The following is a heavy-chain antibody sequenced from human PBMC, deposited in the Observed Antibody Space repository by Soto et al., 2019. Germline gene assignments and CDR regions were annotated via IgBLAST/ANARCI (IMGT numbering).Heavy chain of an antibody. D-gene: IGHD2-2*01. J-gene: IGHJ4*02. V-gene: IGHV4-39*01. CDR2: IYYSGST. Sequence: QLQLQESGPGLVKPSETLSLTCTVSGGSISSSSYYWGWIRQPPGKGLEWIGSIYYSGSTYYNPSLKSRVTISVDTSKNQFSLKLSSVTAADTAVYYCARRHKSSTSCRCFDYWGQGTLVTVSS. CDR3: ARRHKSSTSCRCFDY. CDR1: GGSISSSSYY.